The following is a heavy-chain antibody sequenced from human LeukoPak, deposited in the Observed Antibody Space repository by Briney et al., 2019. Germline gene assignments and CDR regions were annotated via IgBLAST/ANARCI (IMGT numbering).Heavy chain of an antibody. V-gene: IGHV3-23*01. CDR2: ISGSSGST. Sequence: PGGSLRLSCAASGFTFSSYVMSWVRQAPGKGLEWVSAISGSSGSTYYADSVKGRLTISRDNSKNTLYLQMNSLRAEDTAVYYCAKGAMIRGVTLYDDWGQGTLVTVSS. CDR1: GFTFSSYV. D-gene: IGHD3-10*01. J-gene: IGHJ4*02. CDR3: AKGAMIRGVTLYDD.